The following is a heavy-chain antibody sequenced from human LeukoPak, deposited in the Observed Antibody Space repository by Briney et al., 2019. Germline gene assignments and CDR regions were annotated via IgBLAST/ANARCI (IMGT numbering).Heavy chain of an antibody. J-gene: IGHJ3*02. CDR1: GYTLTGYY. CDR2: INPNSRGT. D-gene: IGHD7-27*01. Sequence: ASVKVSCKASGYTLTGYYMHWVRQAPGQGLEWMGRINPNSRGTNYAQKFQCRVTMTRDTSISTAYMELSRLRSDATAVYYCARDATNYHWGAFDIWGQGTMVTVSS. V-gene: IGHV1-2*06. CDR3: ARDATNYHWGAFDI.